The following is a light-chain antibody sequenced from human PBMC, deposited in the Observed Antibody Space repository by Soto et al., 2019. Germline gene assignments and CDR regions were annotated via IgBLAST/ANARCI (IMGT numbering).Light chain of an antibody. CDR1: QSVGSG. CDR2: GAS. J-gene: IGKJ1*01. Sequence: EIVMTQSPATLSVSPGERATLSCRASQSVGSGLSWYQQKPDQAPRFLIYGASTRAIGIPARFSGSGSGTDFTLTISSLEPEDFAVYYCQHRSNWPLTFGQGTKVDI. V-gene: IGKV3-11*01. CDR3: QHRSNWPLT.